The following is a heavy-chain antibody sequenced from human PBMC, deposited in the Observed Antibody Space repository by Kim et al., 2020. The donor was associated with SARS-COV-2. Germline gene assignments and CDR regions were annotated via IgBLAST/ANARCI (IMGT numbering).Heavy chain of an antibody. D-gene: IGHD1-26*01. V-gene: IGHV4-39*01. Sequence: STYYNPSLKSRVTISVDTSKNQFSLKLNSGTAADTAVYYCARVGGTGIFVYWGQGTLVTVSS. CDR2: ST. J-gene: IGHJ4*02. CDR3: ARVGGTGIFVY.